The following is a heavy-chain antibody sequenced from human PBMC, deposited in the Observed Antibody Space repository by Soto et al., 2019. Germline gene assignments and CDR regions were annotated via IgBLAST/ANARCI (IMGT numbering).Heavy chain of an antibody. CDR3: ARDYHGGVDY. Sequence: ASVKVSCKASGYTFTSYGISWVRQAPGQGLEWMGWISAGNGNTKYSQKLQGRVTITRDTSASTAYMELSSLRSEDTAVYYCARDYHGGVDYWGQGTLVTVSS. J-gene: IGHJ4*02. CDR1: GYTFTSYG. V-gene: IGHV1-18*01. D-gene: IGHD2-21*01. CDR2: ISAGNGNT.